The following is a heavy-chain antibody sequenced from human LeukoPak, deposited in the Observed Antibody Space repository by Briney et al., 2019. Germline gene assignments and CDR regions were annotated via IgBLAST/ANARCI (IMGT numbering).Heavy chain of an antibody. J-gene: IGHJ5*02. V-gene: IGHV4-59*01. Sequence: SETLSLTCTVSGGSISSYYWSWIRQPPGKGLEWIGYIYYSGSTNYNPSLKSRVTISVDTSKNQFSLKLSSVTAADTAVYYCASGLRYFGTWGQGTLLTVSS. CDR1: GGSISSYY. CDR3: ASGLRYFGT. D-gene: IGHD3-9*01. CDR2: IYYSGST.